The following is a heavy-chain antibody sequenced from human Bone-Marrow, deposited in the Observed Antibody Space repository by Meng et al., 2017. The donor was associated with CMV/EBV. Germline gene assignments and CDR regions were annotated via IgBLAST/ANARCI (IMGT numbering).Heavy chain of an antibody. CDR1: GDRVYSNSAA. Sequence: SQTHSLTCAFSGDRVYSNSAAWNWIRQSPSRGLEWLGRTYYRSKWYNDYAVSVKSRITINPDTSKNQFSLQLNSVTPEDTAVDYCASAGVWQWLSIGDNWGQGTLVTVSS. D-gene: IGHD6-19*01. J-gene: IGHJ4*02. CDR2: TYYRSKWYN. V-gene: IGHV6-1*01. CDR3: ASAGVWQWLSIGDN.